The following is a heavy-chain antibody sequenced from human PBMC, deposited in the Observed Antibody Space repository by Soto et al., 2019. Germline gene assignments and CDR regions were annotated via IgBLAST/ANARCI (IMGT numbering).Heavy chain of an antibody. CDR3: ARTSGYYFYDY. J-gene: IGHJ4*02. Sequence: QVQLVQSGAEVKKPGASVKVSCKASGYNFTSYAMHWVRQAPGQRLEWMGWINAGNGNTKYSQKFQGRVTITRDTSASTAYMELSSLRSEDTAVYYCARTSGYYFYDYWGQGTLVTVSS. V-gene: IGHV1-3*01. CDR1: GYNFTSYA. D-gene: IGHD3-3*01. CDR2: INAGNGNT.